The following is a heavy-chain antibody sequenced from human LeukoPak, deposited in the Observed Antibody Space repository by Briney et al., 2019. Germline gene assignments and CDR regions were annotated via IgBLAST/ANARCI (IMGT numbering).Heavy chain of an antibody. CDR3: AKVLLEYYYYMDV. V-gene: IGHV3-23*01. CDR2: ISGSGGST. D-gene: IGHD3-3*01. CDR1: GFTLRSYA. Sequence: PGGSLRLSCAASGFTLRSYAMSWVRQAPGKGLVWVSGISGSGGSTFYADSVKGRFTISRDNSKNTLYLQRNSLRAEDTAVYYCAKVLLEYYYYMDVWGKGTTVTVSS. J-gene: IGHJ6*03.